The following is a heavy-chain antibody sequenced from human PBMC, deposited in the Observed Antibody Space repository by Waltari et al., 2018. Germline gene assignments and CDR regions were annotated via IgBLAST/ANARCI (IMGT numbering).Heavy chain of an antibody. J-gene: IGHJ1*01. CDR2: MQGGGST. CDR3: GRMAFGDEGGYFQY. D-gene: IGHD4-17*01. V-gene: IGHV4-39*01. Sequence: IGQPPEKGVGGMGNMQGGGSTCYDPSLISWVTISQDTSENQVSLTLTAVEAADTAVYCWGRMAFGDEGGYFQYWGQGTLVTVSS.